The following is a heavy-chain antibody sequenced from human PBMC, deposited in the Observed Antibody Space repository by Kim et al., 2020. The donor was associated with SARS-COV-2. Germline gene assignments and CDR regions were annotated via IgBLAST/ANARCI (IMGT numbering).Heavy chain of an antibody. CDR3: ARDGGYDTSYLDY. V-gene: IGHV3-11*04. Sequence: YADSVQSRFTISRDNAKKSLYLQMNTLRAEDTAVYYCARDGGYDTSYLDYWGQGTLVTVSS. D-gene: IGHD3-22*01. J-gene: IGHJ4*02.